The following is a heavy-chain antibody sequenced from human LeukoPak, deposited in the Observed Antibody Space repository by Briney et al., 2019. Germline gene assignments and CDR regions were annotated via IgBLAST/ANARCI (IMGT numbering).Heavy chain of an antibody. Sequence: PSETLSLTCTVSGGPISSSSYYWGWIRQPPGKGLEWIGSIYYSGSTYHNPSLKSRVTISVDTSKNQFSLKLSSVTAADTAVYYCARAVGATIPFDYWGQGTLVTVSS. CDR3: ARAVGATIPFDY. CDR1: GGPISSSSYY. CDR2: IYYSGST. J-gene: IGHJ4*02. V-gene: IGHV4-39*01. D-gene: IGHD1-26*01.